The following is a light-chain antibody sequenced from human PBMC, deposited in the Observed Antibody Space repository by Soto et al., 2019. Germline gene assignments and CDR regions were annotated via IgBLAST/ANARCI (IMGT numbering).Light chain of an antibody. CDR2: AAS. V-gene: IGKV1-9*01. Sequence: DIQLTQSPSFLSASVGDRVTLTCRASQGVGNFLAWYQKKPGKAPELLIYAASTLQSGVPSRFSGSGSRTEFTLTISSLQPEDFATYYGQQLNSYPLTFGPGTLLEIK. CDR1: QGVGNF. J-gene: IGKJ5*01. CDR3: QQLNSYPLT.